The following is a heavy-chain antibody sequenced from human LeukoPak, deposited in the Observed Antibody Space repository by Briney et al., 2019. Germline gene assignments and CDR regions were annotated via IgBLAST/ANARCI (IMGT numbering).Heavy chain of an antibody. CDR1: GGTFSSYA. Sequence: SVKVSCKASGGTFSSYAISWVRQAPGQGLEWMGRIIPIFGIANYAQKFQGRVTITADKSTSTAYMELSSLRSEDTAVYYCARDRRAVAFYSSWFDPWGQGTLVTVSS. V-gene: IGHV1-69*04. D-gene: IGHD6-19*01. CDR2: IIPIFGIA. J-gene: IGHJ5*02. CDR3: ARDRRAVAFYSSWFDP.